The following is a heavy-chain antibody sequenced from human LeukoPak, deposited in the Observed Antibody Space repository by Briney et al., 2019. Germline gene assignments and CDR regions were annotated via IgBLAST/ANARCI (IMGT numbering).Heavy chain of an antibody. Sequence: GGSLRLSCAASGFPFSSYAMHWVRQGPGKGLEGVAFIRYDGSNKYYADSVKGRFTISRDNSKNTLYLQMNSLRAEDTAVYYCAKFSGTIETIDYWGQGTLVTVSS. J-gene: IGHJ4*02. CDR3: AKFSGTIETIDY. D-gene: IGHD1-1*01. V-gene: IGHV3-30*02. CDR2: IRYDGSNK. CDR1: GFPFSSYA.